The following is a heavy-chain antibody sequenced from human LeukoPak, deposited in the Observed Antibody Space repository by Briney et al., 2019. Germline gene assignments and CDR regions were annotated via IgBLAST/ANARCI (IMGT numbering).Heavy chain of an antibody. CDR2: ISSSSSYI. J-gene: IGHJ4*02. CDR1: GFTFSSYS. V-gene: IGHV3-21*01. CDR3: ARDRYYDFWSGSPFDY. Sequence: PGGSLRLSCAASGFTFSSYSMNWVRQAPGKGLEWVSSISSSSSYIYYADSVKGRFTISRDNAKNSLYLQMNSLRAEDTAVYYCARDRYYDFWSGSPFDYWGRGTLITVSS. D-gene: IGHD3-3*01.